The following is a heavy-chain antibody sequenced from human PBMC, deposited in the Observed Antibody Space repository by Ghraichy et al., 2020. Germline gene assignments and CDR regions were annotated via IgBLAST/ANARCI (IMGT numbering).Heavy chain of an antibody. J-gene: IGHJ3*02. V-gene: IGHV3-20*01. CDR3: ARKLPYYYDSRDAFDI. CDR2: INWNGGST. D-gene: IGHD3-22*01. Sequence: GESLNISCAASGFTFDDYGMSWVRQAPGKGLEWVSGINWNGGSTGYADSVKGRFTISRDNAKNSLYLQMNSLRAEDTALYHCARKLPYYYDSRDAFDIWGQGTMVTVSS. CDR1: GFTFDDYG.